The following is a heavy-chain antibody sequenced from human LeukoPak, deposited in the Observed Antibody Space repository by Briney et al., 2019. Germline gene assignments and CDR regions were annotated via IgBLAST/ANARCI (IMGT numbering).Heavy chain of an antibody. D-gene: IGHD1-26*01. CDR1: GYTFSFYD. Sequence: PGRSLRLSCAASGYTFSFYDMGWVPQVPGKGLEWVSTISGSGGSTNYPDSVRGRFTISRDNSKNTLYLQMNSLRAEDKAVYFCAKDRRQGGRLHYFDYWGQGALVTVSS. J-gene: IGHJ4*02. V-gene: IGHV3-23*01. CDR2: ISGSGGST. CDR3: AKDRRQGGRLHYFDY.